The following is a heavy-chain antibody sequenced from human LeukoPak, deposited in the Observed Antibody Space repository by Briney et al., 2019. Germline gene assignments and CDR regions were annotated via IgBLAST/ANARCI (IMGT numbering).Heavy chain of an antibody. V-gene: IGHV1-69*01. J-gene: IGHJ6*02. CDR1: GGTFSSYA. Sequence: SVKVSCKASGGTFSSYAISWVRQAPGQGLEWMGGIIPIFGTANYAQKFQGRVTITADESTSTAYMELSSLRSEDTAVYYCARDQFAAAADLYYYYGMDVWGQGTTVTVSS. CDR2: IIPIFGTA. CDR3: ARDQFAAAADLYYYYGMDV. D-gene: IGHD6-13*01.